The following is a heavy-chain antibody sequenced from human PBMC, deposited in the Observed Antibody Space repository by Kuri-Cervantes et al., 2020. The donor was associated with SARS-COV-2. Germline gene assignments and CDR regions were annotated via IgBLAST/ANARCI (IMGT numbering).Heavy chain of an antibody. Sequence: ASVKVSCKAPETTFPNYDINWVRQATGQGLEWMGGFDPEDGETIYAQKFQGRVTMTEDTSTDTAYMELSSLRSEDTAVYYCATEYAIRAYDSSGYYGFYWGQGTLVTVSS. CDR2: FDPEDGET. CDR1: ETTFPNYD. CDR3: ATEYAIRAYDSSGYYGFY. D-gene: IGHD3-22*01. J-gene: IGHJ4*02. V-gene: IGHV1-24*01.